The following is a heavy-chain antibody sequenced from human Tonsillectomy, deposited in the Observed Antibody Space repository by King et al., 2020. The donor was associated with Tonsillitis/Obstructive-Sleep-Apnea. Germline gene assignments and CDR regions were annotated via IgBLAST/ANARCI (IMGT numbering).Heavy chain of an antibody. J-gene: IGHJ4*02. CDR1: GGSFSVYY. V-gene: IGHV4-34*12. CDR2: IIHSGST. D-gene: IGHD3-3*01. Sequence: VQLQQWGAGLLKPSETLSVTCAVYGGSFSVYYWSWIRQPPGKGLEWIGEIIHSGSTNYNPSLTSRGTRSLDTSKNPFSLKLTSVTAADTAVSYCNVGRFFDYWGQGTLVTVSS. CDR3: NVGRFFDY.